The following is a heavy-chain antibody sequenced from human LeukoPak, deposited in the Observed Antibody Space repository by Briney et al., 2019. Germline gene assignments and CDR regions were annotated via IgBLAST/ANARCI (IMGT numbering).Heavy chain of an antibody. Sequence: PSETLSLTCTVSGGSISSYYWSWIRQPPGKGLEWIGYIYCSGSTNYNPSLKGRVTISGDTSKNQFSLKLSSVTAADTAVYYCARDYGSGSYYGYWGQGTLVTVSP. D-gene: IGHD3-10*01. CDR3: ARDYGSGSYYGY. V-gene: IGHV4-59*01. CDR2: IYCSGST. J-gene: IGHJ4*02. CDR1: GGSISSYY.